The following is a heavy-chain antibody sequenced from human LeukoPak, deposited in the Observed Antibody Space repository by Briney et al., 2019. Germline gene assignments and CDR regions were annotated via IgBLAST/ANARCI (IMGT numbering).Heavy chain of an antibody. CDR3: AKDGGYGSTYYYYYMDV. J-gene: IGHJ6*03. D-gene: IGHD5-12*01. Sequence: PGTSLRLSCAASGFTFISYAIHWVRQAPGKGLEWVAVISFHGTDSFYADSVKGRFTISRDNSKNTLYLQMNSLRAEDTAVYYCAKDGGYGSTYYYYYMDVWGKGTTVTVSS. CDR1: GFTFISYA. CDR2: ISFHGTDS. V-gene: IGHV3-30*04.